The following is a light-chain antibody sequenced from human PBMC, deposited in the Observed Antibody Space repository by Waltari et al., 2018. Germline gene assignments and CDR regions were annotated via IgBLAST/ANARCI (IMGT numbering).Light chain of an antibody. CDR1: SFNIGSNV. J-gene: IGLJ3*02. Sequence: QSVLTQPHSASGAPGQRVTISCSGSSFNIGSNVVTWYQQLPGAAPKLLIYSDYQRPSGVPDRFSGSKSGTSASLAISALQSEDEAEYYCSTWDDSLSGVVFGVGTKLTVL. CDR3: STWDDSLSGVV. V-gene: IGLV1-44*01. CDR2: SDY.